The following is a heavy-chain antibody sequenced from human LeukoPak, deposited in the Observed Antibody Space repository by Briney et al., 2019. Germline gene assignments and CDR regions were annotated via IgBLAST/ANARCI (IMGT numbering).Heavy chain of an antibody. CDR1: GGSISSSSYY. CDR3: GRKEGYYYAMDV. CDR2: IYYSGST. V-gene: IGHV4-39*07. Sequence: KPSETLSLTCTVSGGSISSSSYYWGWIRQPPGKGLEWIGSIYYSGSTYYNPSLKSRVTISVDTSKKQFSLKLSSVTAADTAVYFCGRKEGYYYAMDVWGQGTTVIVSS. J-gene: IGHJ6*02.